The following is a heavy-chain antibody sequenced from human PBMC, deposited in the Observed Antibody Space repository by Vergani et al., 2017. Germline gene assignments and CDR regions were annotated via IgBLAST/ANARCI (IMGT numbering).Heavy chain of an antibody. V-gene: IGHV1-69*01. Sequence: QVILEQSGPEVKKPGSSVTVSCKASGGRFNRHAISWVPQAPGQGLEWMVGVIPILDTPNYAQNFRGRVSITADESTSTAYMELTSLTSDDTAVYFCAGDPAGLFFYDSWGQGTLITVSS. D-gene: IGHD3-16*01. J-gene: IGHJ4*02. CDR1: GGRFNRHA. CDR2: VIPILDTP. CDR3: AGDPAGLFFYDS.